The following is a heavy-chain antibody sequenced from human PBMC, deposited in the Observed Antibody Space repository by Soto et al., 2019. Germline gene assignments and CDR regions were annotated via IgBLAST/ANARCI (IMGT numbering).Heavy chain of an antibody. CDR1: GYSFTSYW. CDR2: IYPGDSDT. V-gene: IGHV5-51*01. CDR3: ARGPAQLGYCSGGSCYLEY. Sequence: HGESLKISCKGSGYSFTSYWIGWVRQMPGKGLEWMGIIYPGDSDTRYSPSFQGQVTISADKSISTAYLQWSSLKASDTAMYYCARGPAQLGYCSGGSCYLEYWGQGTLVTVS. D-gene: IGHD2-15*01. J-gene: IGHJ4*02.